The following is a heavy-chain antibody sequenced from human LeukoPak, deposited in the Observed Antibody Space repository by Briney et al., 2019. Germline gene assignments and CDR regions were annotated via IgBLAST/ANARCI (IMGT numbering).Heavy chain of an antibody. CDR1: GYTFTGYY. V-gene: IGHV1-2*02. D-gene: IGHD3-22*01. Sequence: ASVNVACKASGYTFTGYYMHWVRQAPGQVLEWMGWINPNIGGTNYAQKFEGRVTMTRDTSISTAYMELSRLRSDDTAVYYCARDTPVNYYDSSGYYRIYYYYYMDVWGKGTTVTVSS. J-gene: IGHJ6*03. CDR3: ARDTPVNYYDSSGYYRIYYYYYMDV. CDR2: INPNIGGT.